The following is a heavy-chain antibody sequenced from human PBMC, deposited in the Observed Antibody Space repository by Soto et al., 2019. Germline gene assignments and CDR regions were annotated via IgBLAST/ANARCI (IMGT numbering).Heavy chain of an antibody. J-gene: IGHJ3*02. V-gene: IGHV3-13*01. D-gene: IGHD3-16*01. CDR3: VTFGLSVAADAFDI. CDR2: ITTADDT. CDR1: GFTFSDYD. Sequence: PGGSLRLSCAASGFTFSDYDMHWVRQATGKGLEWVSSITTADDTYYPGSVKGRFTVSREDAKSSFYLQMNSLRAEDTAVYYCVTFGLSVAADAFDIWGQGTMVTVSS.